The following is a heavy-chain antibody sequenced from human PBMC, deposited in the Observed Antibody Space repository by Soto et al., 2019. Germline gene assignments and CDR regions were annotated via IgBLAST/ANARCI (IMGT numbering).Heavy chain of an antibody. CDR2: IRSMGIGGTT. Sequence: PGGSLRLSWAASGFIVSSYAMSGVRQAPGKGLARVGFIRSMGIGGTTEYDASVKGRFTISSDDSQNVAYLQMNSLKTEDTAVYFCTREGGRVFEWLLLDYWGQGALVTVSS. CDR1: GFIVSSYA. J-gene: IGHJ4*02. CDR3: TREGGRVFEWLLLDY. V-gene: IGHV3-49*04. D-gene: IGHD3-3*01.